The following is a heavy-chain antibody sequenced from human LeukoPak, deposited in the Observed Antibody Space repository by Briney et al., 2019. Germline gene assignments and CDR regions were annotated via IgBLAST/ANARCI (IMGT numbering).Heavy chain of an antibody. J-gene: IGHJ3*02. CDR2: IYHSGST. CDR3: ARANQNVLRFLEWLSAFDI. Sequence: SETLSLTCAVSGYSISSGYYWGWIRQPPGKGLEWIGGIYHSGSTYYNPSLKSRVTISVDTSKNQFSLKLSSVTAADTAVYYCARANQNVLRFLEWLSAFDIWGQGTMVTVSS. V-gene: IGHV4-38-2*01. CDR1: GYSISSGYY. D-gene: IGHD3-3*01.